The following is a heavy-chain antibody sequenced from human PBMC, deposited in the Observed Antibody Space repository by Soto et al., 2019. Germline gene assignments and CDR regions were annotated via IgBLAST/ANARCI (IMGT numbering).Heavy chain of an antibody. V-gene: IGHV4-39*01. CDR2: IYYSGST. D-gene: IGHD3-10*01. CDR1: GGSISSSSYS. CDR3: ARHRGPMVRGVITNWFDP. J-gene: IGHJ5*02. Sequence: SETLCITCTFSGGSISSSSYSWGWIRQPPGKGLEWIGSIYYSGSTYYNPSLKSRVTISVDTSKNQFSLKLSSVTAADTAVYYCARHRGPMVRGVITNWFDPWGQGTLVTVSS.